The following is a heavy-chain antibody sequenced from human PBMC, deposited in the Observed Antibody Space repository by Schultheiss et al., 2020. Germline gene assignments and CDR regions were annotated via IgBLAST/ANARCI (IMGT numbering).Heavy chain of an antibody. D-gene: IGHD1-26*01. Sequence: GGSLRLSCAASGFTVSSNYMSWVRQAPGKGLEYVSAISSNGGSTYYADSVKGRFTISRDNSKNTLYLQMNSLRAEDTAVYYCARVRSGSYVYYFDYWGQGTLVTVSS. J-gene: IGHJ4*02. V-gene: IGHV3-64*04. CDR1: GFTVSSNY. CDR2: ISSNGGST. CDR3: ARVRSGSYVYYFDY.